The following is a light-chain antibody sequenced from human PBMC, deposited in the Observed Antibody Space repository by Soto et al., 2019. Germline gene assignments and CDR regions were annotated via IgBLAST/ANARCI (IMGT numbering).Light chain of an antibody. Sequence: SLLTQSPSGSGTPGQQVTMSCSGINSELGSNYVHWYQQFPGTAPKVLIYRNSQRPSGVPDRFSGSKSGISASLAISGLRSEDEADYFCATWDDRLSSVVFGGGTKVTVL. V-gene: IGLV1-47*01. CDR3: ATWDDRLSSVV. CDR2: RNS. CDR1: NSELGSNY. J-gene: IGLJ2*01.